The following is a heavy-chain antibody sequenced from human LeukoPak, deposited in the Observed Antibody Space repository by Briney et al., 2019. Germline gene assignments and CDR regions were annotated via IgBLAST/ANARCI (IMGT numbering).Heavy chain of an antibody. Sequence: ASVKVSCKASGYTFTSYGISWVRQAPGQGLEWMGWISAYNGNTNYAQKLQGRVTMTTDTSTSTAYMELRSLRSDDTAVYYCARGMSGGYCSSTSCSRREDFDYWGQGTLVTVSS. V-gene: IGHV1-18*01. J-gene: IGHJ4*02. D-gene: IGHD2-2*01. CDR2: ISAYNGNT. CDR3: ARGMSGGYCSSTSCSRREDFDY. CDR1: GYTFTSYG.